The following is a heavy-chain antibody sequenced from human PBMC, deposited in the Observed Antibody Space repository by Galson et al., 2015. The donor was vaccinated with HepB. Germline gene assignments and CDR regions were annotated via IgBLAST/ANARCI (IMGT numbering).Heavy chain of an antibody. CDR1: GYTFTPFP. Sequence: SVKVSCKASGYTFTPFPMHWVRQAPGQSLEWMGYISAANGDTKYSQKFQDRVTITSDTSANTAFMELSNLNSEGTAVYYCARNASTGGFDFWGQGALVTVSS. CDR2: ISAANGDT. CDR3: ARNASTGGFDF. V-gene: IGHV1-3*01. J-gene: IGHJ4*02. D-gene: IGHD1-14*01.